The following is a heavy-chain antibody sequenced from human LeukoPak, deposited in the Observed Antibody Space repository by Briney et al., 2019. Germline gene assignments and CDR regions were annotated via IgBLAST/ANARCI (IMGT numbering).Heavy chain of an antibody. CDR3: ARDAMYSSGFDY. J-gene: IGHJ4*02. CDR2: IYTSGST. D-gene: IGHD6-19*01. Sequence: SQTLSLTCTVSGGSISSGSYYWSWIRQPAGKGLEWIGRIYTSGSTNYNPSLKSRVTISVDTSKNQFSLKLSSVTAADTAVYYCARDAMYSSGFDYWGQGTLVTVSS. V-gene: IGHV4-61*02. CDR1: GGSISSGSYY.